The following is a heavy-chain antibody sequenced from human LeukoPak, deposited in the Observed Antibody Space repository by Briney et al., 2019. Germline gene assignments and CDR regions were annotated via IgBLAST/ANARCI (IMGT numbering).Heavy chain of an antibody. J-gene: IGHJ4*02. Sequence: PGGSLRLSCAASGFTFSSYGMHWVRQAPGKGLEWVAVIWYDGSNKYYADSVKGRFTISRDNSKNTLYLQMNSLRAEDTAVYYCAKDLPPYSSGCYGDYWGQGTLVTVSS. V-gene: IGHV3-30*02. CDR1: GFTFSSYG. CDR2: IWYDGSNK. D-gene: IGHD6-19*01. CDR3: AKDLPPYSSGCYGDY.